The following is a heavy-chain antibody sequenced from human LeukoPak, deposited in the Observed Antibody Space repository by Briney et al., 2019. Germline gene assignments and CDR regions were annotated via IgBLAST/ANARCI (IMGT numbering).Heavy chain of an antibody. D-gene: IGHD3-10*01. Sequence: SETLSLTCAVYGGSFSGYYWSWIRQPPGKGLEWIGEINHSGSTNYNPSLKSRVTISVDTSKNQFSLKLSSVTAADTAVYYCARGSSGSGSFDYWGQGTTVTVSS. V-gene: IGHV4-34*01. CDR1: GGSFSGYY. CDR2: INHSGST. J-gene: IGHJ4*03. CDR3: ARGSSGSGSFDY.